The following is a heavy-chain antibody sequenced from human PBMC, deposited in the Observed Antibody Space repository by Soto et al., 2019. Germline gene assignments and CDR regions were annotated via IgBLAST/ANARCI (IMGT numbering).Heavy chain of an antibody. CDR3: ARDRMKVFTY. J-gene: IGHJ4*02. D-gene: IGHD3-3*01. Sequence: ASVKVSCKASGYTFTINGISWVRQAPGQGLEWMGWISANSGNTNYAQKLQGRVTLTTDTSTSTAYMELRSLSSDDTAVYYCARDRMKVFTYWGQEPLVTVSS. CDR2: ISANSGNT. V-gene: IGHV1-18*01. CDR1: GYTFTING.